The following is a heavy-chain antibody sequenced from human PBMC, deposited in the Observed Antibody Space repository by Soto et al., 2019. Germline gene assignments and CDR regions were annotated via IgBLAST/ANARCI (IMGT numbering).Heavy chain of an antibody. CDR2: INSSGDTT. CDR1: GFTFSRFA. CDR3: ARDYSYACDY. V-gene: IGHV3-23*01. D-gene: IGHD3-16*01. J-gene: IGHJ4*02. Sequence: EVQLLESGGGLVQPGGSLRLSCAVSGFTFSRFAMSWVRQAPGKGLEWVSIINSSGDTTYYADSVKGRFTISRDNSKNTLYLQMNSLRAEDTAVYYCARDYSYACDYWGQGTLVTVSS.